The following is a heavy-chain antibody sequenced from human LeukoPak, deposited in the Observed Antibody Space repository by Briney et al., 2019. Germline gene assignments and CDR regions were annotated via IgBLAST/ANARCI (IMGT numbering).Heavy chain of an antibody. V-gene: IGHV4-59*01. J-gene: IGHJ3*02. Sequence: SETLSLTCTVSGGSISSYYWSWIRQPPGKGLEWIGYIYYSGSTNYNPSLKSRVTISVDTSKNQFSLKLSSVTAADTAVYYCARPKEAFAFDIWGQGTMVTVSS. CDR1: GGSISSYY. CDR2: IYYSGST. CDR3: ARPKEAFAFDI.